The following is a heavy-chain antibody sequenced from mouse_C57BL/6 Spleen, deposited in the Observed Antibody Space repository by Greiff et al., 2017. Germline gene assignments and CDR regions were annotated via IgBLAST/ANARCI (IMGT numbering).Heavy chain of an antibody. V-gene: IGHV2-2*01. CDR1: GFSLTSYG. CDR3: ARVYGSSHWYFDV. Sequence: QVQLKQSGPGLVQPSQSLSITCTVSGFSLTSYGVHWVRQSPGKGLEWLGVIWSGGSTDYNAAFISRLSISKDNSKSQVFFKMNSLQADDTAIYYCARVYGSSHWYFDVWGTGTTVTVSS. J-gene: IGHJ1*03. D-gene: IGHD1-1*01. CDR2: IWSGGST.